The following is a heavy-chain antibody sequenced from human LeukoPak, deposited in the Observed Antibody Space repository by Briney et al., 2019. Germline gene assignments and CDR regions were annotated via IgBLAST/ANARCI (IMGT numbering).Heavy chain of an antibody. CDR3: AFRGVIPNYFDY. CDR1: GFTLSSYA. CDR2: ISGSGGST. J-gene: IGHJ4*02. V-gene: IGHV3-23*01. Sequence: GGSLRLSCAASGFTLSSYAMSWVRQAPGKGLEWVSAISGSGGSTYYADSVKGRFTISRDNSKNTLYLQMNSLRAEDTAVYYCAFRGVIPNYFDYWGQGTLVTVSS. D-gene: IGHD3-10*01.